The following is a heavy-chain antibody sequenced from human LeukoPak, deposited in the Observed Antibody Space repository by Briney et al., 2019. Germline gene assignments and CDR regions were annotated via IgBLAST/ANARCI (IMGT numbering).Heavy chain of an antibody. CDR2: IYTSGST. D-gene: IGHD3-3*01. CDR1: GGSFSGYY. CDR3: ARDSTIFGVALDY. V-gene: IGHV4-4*07. Sequence: TSETLSLTCAVYGGSFSGYYWSWIRQPAGKGLEWIGRIYTSGSTNYNPSLKSRVTMSVDTSKNQFSLKLSSVTAADTAVYYCARDSTIFGVALDYWGQGTLVTVSS. J-gene: IGHJ4*02.